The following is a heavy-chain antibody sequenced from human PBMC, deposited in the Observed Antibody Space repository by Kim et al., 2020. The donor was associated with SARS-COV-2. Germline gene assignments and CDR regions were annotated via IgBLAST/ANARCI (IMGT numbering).Heavy chain of an antibody. CDR3: ARDGSRSITMIVPDADAFDI. D-gene: IGHD3-22*01. Sequence: RFTISRDNAKNSLYLQMNSLRAEDTAVYYCARDGSRSITMIVPDADAFDIWGQGTMVTVSS. V-gene: IGHV3-11*06. J-gene: IGHJ3*02.